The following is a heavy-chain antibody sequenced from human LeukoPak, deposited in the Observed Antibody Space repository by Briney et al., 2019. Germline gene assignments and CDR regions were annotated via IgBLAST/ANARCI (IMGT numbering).Heavy chain of an antibody. CDR3: AKDQTGTAYY. CDR2: ISYDGSNK. Sequence: GGSLRLSCAASGFTFSRYCMHWVRQAPGKGLEWVAVISYDGSNKYYADSVKGRFTISRDNSKNTLYLQMNSLRAEDTAVYYCAKDQTGTAYYWGEGTLVTVSS. J-gene: IGHJ4*02. D-gene: IGHD6-13*01. V-gene: IGHV3-30*18. CDR1: GFTFSRYC.